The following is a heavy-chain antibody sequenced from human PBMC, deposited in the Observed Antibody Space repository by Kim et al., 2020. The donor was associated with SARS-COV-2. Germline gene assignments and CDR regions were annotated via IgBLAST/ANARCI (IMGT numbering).Heavy chain of an antibody. CDR3: VRGYRGMDV. V-gene: IGHV3-72*01. D-gene: IGHD4-4*01. J-gene: IGHJ6*02. CDR1: GFTLSDRY. Sequence: GGSLRLSCATSGFTLSDRYMDWVRQTPGKGLECIARSTNRATSYTTLYAASVKGRFTISRDEAQNSIYLQMNNLQIEDTAVYYCVRGYRGMDVWGQGTTVTVS. CDR2: STNRATSYTT.